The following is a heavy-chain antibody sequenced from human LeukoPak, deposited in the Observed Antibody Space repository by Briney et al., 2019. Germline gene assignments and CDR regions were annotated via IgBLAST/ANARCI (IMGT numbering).Heavy chain of an antibody. CDR1: GFSFSKSW. CDR3: ATYTNWVAGDV. V-gene: IGHV3-7*01. Sequence: GGSLRLSCVASGFSFSKSWMRWVRQAPGKGLAWVADIKEDGSAKHYVDSVKGRFTISRDNAKNSVFLQMDSLRAEDTAVYYCATYTNWVAGDVWGQGTTVSVSS. CDR2: IKEDGSAK. D-gene: IGHD7-27*01. J-gene: IGHJ6*02.